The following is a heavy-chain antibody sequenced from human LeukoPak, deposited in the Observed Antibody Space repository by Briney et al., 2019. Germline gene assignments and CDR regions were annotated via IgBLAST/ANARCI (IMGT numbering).Heavy chain of an antibody. D-gene: IGHD1-1*01. Sequence: GGSLRLSCAASGFTFSSYSMSWVRQAPGKGLEWVANIKSDGSEKYYLDSVKGRFTISRDNAKNSLYLQMNSLRAEDSAVYYCARYCTFRTCSGTKFDSWGQGTLVTASS. V-gene: IGHV3-7*01. CDR3: ARYCTFRTCSGTKFDS. CDR2: IKSDGSEK. CDR1: GFTFSSYS. J-gene: IGHJ4*02.